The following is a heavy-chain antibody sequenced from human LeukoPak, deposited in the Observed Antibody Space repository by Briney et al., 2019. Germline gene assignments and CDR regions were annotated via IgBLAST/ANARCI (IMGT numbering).Heavy chain of an antibody. CDR2: INTNTGNP. CDR3: ARSQTYGDHPPFDY. CDR1: GYTFTSYA. Sequence: ASVKVSCKASGYTFTSYAMNWVRQAPGQGLEWMGWINTNTGNPTYAQGFTGRFVFSRDTSVSTAYIQISSLKTEDTAVYFCARSQTYGDHPPFDYWGQGTLVTVSS. V-gene: IGHV7-4-1*02. J-gene: IGHJ4*02. D-gene: IGHD4-17*01.